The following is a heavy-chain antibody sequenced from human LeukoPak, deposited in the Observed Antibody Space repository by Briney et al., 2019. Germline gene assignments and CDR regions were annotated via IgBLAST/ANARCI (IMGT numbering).Heavy chain of an antibody. D-gene: IGHD5-24*01. CDR3: ARDRTGWLQADY. CDR2: IYTSGST. V-gene: IGHV4-4*07. J-gene: IGHJ4*02. Sequence: SETLSLTCTVSGGSISSYYWIWIRQPAGKGLEWIGRIYTSGSTNYNPSLKSRVIISVDTSKNQFSLSLSSVTAADTAVYYCARDRTGWLQADYWGPGTLVTVSS. CDR1: GGSISSYY.